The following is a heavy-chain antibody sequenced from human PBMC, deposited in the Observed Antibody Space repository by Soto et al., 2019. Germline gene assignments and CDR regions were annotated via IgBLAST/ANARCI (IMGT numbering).Heavy chain of an antibody. J-gene: IGHJ6*02. CDR2: MHNGRST. Sequence: PSESLALSCAVCGDSVTSNYGGGFRQPPGKGLEGLADMHNGRSTNYNPSLMSRVTISVDKSKNQFSLKLSSVTAADTAVYYCARDSRIAAAGTVGWEQKSAGYYYSGMAVWGHGTTVTVSS. D-gene: IGHD6-13*01. CDR3: ARDSRIAAAGTVGWEQKSAGYYYSGMAV. V-gene: IGHV4-59*02. CDR1: GDSVTSNY.